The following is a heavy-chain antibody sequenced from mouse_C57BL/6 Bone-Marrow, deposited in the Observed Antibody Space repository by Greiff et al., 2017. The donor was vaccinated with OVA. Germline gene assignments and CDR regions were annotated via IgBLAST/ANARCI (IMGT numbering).Heavy chain of an antibody. CDR3: ASRLFNQVPMDY. CDR1: GYTFTSYW. D-gene: IGHD1-1*01. J-gene: IGHJ4*01. Sequence: QVQLKQPGAELVKPGASVKLSCKASGYTFTSYWMHWVKQRPGQGLEWIGMIHPNSGSTNYNEKFKSKATLTVDKSSSTAYMQLSSLTSEDSAVYYCASRLFNQVPMDYWGQGTSVTVSS. CDR2: IHPNSGST. V-gene: IGHV1-64*01.